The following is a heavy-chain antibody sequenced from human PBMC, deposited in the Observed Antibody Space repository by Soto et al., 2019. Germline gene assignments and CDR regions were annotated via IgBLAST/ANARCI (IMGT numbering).Heavy chain of an antibody. D-gene: IGHD6-13*01. CDR1: GFTFSAYW. V-gene: IGHV3-7*03. CDR3: AKDGTAAAGEIDY. CDR2: IKQDGSAS. J-gene: IGHJ4*02. Sequence: GGSLRLSCAASGFTFSAYWMSWVRQAPGKGLEWVGEIKQDGSASYYVDSVKGRFTISRDNSKNTLFLQMSSLRVDDTAVYYCAKDGTAAAGEIDYWGQGILVTVSS.